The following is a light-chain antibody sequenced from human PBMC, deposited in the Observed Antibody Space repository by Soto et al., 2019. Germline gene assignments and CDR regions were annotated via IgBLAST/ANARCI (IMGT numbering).Light chain of an antibody. Sequence: QSVLTQPPSVSGAPGQRVTISCTGTASSIAARYDVHWYQQIPGTAPKLLISGNNNRPSGVPDRFSASKSGISASLAITGLQADDEADYYCFSYTSSGTYVFGTGTKLTVL. CDR2: GNN. CDR3: FSYTSSGTYV. V-gene: IGLV1-40*01. CDR1: ASSIAARYD. J-gene: IGLJ1*01.